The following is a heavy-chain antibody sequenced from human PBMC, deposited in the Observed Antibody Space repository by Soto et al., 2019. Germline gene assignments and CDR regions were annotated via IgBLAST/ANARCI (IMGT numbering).Heavy chain of an antibody. CDR2: TSYTGNT. V-gene: IGHV4-59*02. Sequence: SETLSLTCFVSGGSVTSHHWSWIRQFPGQGLQWIAYTSYTGNTNYNPSLQSRVTISVDKSKNQFSLKLSSVTAADTAVYYCARVLYDILTGYYNWGGWFDPWGQGTLVTVSS. CDR1: GGSVTSHH. D-gene: IGHD3-9*01. J-gene: IGHJ5*02. CDR3: ARVLYDILTGYYNWGGWFDP.